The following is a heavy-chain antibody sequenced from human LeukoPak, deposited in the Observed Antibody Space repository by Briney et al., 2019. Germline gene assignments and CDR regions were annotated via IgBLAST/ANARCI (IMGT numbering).Heavy chain of an antibody. CDR3: ARDDYGGNWFDP. J-gene: IGHJ5*02. CDR2: IYHSGNT. V-gene: IGHV4-38-2*02. Sequence: SDPLSLTHTLSGYSHNWVYYWGWIRQPPGKGLEWIGSIYHSGNTYYNPSLKSRVTISVDTSKNQFSLKLSSVTAADTAVYYCARDDYGGNWFDPWGEGTLVTVSS. CDR1: GYSHNWVYY. D-gene: IGHD4-23*01.